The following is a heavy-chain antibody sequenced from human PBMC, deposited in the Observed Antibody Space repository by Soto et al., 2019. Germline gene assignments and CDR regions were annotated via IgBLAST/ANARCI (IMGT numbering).Heavy chain of an antibody. CDR2: INPNSGGT. Sequence: ASVKVSFKASGYTFTGYYMHWVRQAPGQGLEWMGWINPNSGGTNYAQKFQGWVTMTRDTSISTASMELSSMRSDDTAVYYCARAVTVTTFDYWGQGTLVTLSS. CDR1: GYTFTGYY. J-gene: IGHJ4*02. V-gene: IGHV1-2*04. D-gene: IGHD4-17*01. CDR3: ARAVTVTTFDY.